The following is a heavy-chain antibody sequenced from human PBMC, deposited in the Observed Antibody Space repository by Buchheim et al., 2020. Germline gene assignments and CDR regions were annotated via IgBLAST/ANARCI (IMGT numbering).Heavy chain of an antibody. CDR1: GFTVSSHS. Sequence: EVQLLESGGGLVQPGGSLRLSCAASGFTVSSHSMSWVRQAPGKGLEWGSAISGIGGSTYYADSGKGRFTIARDNSTNRLYLQMNSLRAEDTAVYYCAKDLRSLGYCSGGSCYWDYYYYGMDVWGQGTT. CDR3: AKDLRSLGYCSGGSCYWDYYYYGMDV. D-gene: IGHD2-15*01. V-gene: IGHV3-23*01. CDR2: ISGIGGST. J-gene: IGHJ6*02.